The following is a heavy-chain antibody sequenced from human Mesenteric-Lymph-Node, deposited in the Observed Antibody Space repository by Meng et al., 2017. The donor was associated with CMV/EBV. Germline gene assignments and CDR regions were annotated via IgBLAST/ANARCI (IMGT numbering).Heavy chain of an antibody. CDR2: ISSSGDTI. D-gene: IGHD2/OR15-2a*01. V-gene: IGHV3-11*01. J-gene: IGHJ4*02. CDR3: GRDRVSPDY. Sequence: LRLSCAASGFNFSDYYMSWIRQAPGKGLEWLSYISSSGDTIQYADSVKGRFTVSRDNGKNSLYLQMNSLGAEDTAVYYCGRDRVSPDYWGQGTLVTVSS. CDR1: GFNFSDYY.